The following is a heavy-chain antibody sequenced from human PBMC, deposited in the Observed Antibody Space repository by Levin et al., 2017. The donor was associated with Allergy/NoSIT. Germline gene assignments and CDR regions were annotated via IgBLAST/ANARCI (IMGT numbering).Heavy chain of an antibody. D-gene: IGHD3-10*01. V-gene: IGHV3-66*02. CDR1: GFTVSSNY. Sequence: GGSLRLSCAASGFTVSSNYMSWVRQAPGKGLEWVSVIYSGGSTYYADSVKGRFTISRDNSKNTLYLQMNSLRAEDTAVYYCARDKTYGSGSLRAYYFDYWGQGTLVTVSS. CDR2: IYSGGST. CDR3: ARDKTYGSGSLRAYYFDY. J-gene: IGHJ4*02.